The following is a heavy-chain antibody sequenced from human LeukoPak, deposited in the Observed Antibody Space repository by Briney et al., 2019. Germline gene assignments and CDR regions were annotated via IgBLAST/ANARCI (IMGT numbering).Heavy chain of an antibody. D-gene: IGHD6-19*01. CDR1: GFIFSNYA. J-gene: IGHJ4*02. V-gene: IGHV3-23*01. CDR3: AKDRGTWAVAGSRGNS. CDR2: ISDSGGST. Sequence: HPGGSLRLSCAASGFIFSNYAMTWVRQAPGKGLEWVSAISDSGGSTYYADSVKGRFTISRDKSKNTLYLQMNSLRAEDTAVYYCAKDRGTWAVAGSRGNSWGQGTLVSVSS.